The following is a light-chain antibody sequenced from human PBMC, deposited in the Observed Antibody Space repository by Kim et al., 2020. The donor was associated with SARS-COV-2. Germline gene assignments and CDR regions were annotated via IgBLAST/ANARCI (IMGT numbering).Light chain of an antibody. Sequence: VSPGERVTLSCRASQDVDSRYIAWYQKRPGQPPRLLIFGASNRATGIPDRFSGSGSGTDFTLTINRLEPEDFAVYFCHQCGYSSTFGGGTKVDIK. CDR1: QDVDSRY. CDR2: GAS. CDR3: HQCGYSST. J-gene: IGKJ4*01. V-gene: IGKV3-20*01.